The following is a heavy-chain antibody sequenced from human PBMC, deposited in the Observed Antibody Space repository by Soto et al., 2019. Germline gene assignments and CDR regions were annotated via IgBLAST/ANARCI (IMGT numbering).Heavy chain of an antibody. CDR2: IWYDGSNK. CDR1: GFTFSSYG. J-gene: IGHJ2*01. D-gene: IGHD2-15*01. CDR3: ARNDLGYCSGGSCYSGWYFDL. Sequence: QVQLVESGGGVVQPGRSLRLSCAASGFTFSSYGMHWVRQAPGKGLEWVAVIWYDGSNKYYEDSVKGRFTISRDNSKNALYLQMNSLRAEDTAVYYCARNDLGYCSGGSCYSGWYFDLWGRGTLVTVSS. V-gene: IGHV3-33*01.